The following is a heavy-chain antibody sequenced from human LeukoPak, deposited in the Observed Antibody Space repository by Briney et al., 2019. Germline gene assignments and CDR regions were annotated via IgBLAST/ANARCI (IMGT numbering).Heavy chain of an antibody. CDR1: GFTLSSYW. CDR2: INSDGSST. CDR3: ATPRGSGSYLAFDY. J-gene: IGHJ4*02. V-gene: IGHV3-74*01. D-gene: IGHD1-26*01. Sequence: GGSLRLSCAASGFTLSSYWMHWVRQAPGKGLVWVSRINSDGSSTSYADSVKGRFTISRDNAKNTLYLQMNSLRAEDTAVYYCATPRGSGSYLAFDYWGQGTLVAVSS.